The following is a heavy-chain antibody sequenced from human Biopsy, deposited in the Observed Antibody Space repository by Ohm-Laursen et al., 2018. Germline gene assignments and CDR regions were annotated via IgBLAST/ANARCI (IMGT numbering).Heavy chain of an antibody. V-gene: IGHV3-23*01. D-gene: IGHD1-14*01. J-gene: IGHJ4*02. Sequence: SLRLSCTATGFTFSSDAMSWVRQAPGKGLEWVSAISGSSTSYYADSVKGRFTISRDNSKNTLYLQMNSLRADDTAVYYCARAPEPTVPVNLYDYWGQGTLVTVSS. CDR3: ARAPEPTVPVNLYDY. CDR2: ISGSSTS. CDR1: GFTFSSDA.